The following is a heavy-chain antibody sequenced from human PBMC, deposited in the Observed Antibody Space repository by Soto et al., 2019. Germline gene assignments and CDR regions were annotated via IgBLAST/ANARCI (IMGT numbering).Heavy chain of an antibody. D-gene: IGHD5-18*01. V-gene: IGHV6-1*01. CDR3: ARGEVGGYSYGYNYYYGMDV. Sequence: SQTLSLTCAISGDSVSSNSAAWNWIRQSPSRGLEWLGRTYYRSKWYNDYAVSVKSRITINTDTSKNQFSLQLNSVTPEDTAVYYCARGEVGGYSYGYNYYYGMDVWGQGTTVTVSS. CDR1: GDSVSSNSAA. CDR2: TYYRSKWYN. J-gene: IGHJ6*02.